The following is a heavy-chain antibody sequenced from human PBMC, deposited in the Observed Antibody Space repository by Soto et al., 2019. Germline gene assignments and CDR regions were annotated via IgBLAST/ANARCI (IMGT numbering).Heavy chain of an antibody. V-gene: IGHV3-74*01. J-gene: IGHJ4*02. Sequence: EVQLVESGGGLVQPGGSLRLSCAASGFTFRNYWMHWVRQAPGKGLVWVSRIDNDGSGTSYADSVKGRFTITRDNAKNTLYLQMNSLRAEDTAIYYCGTTFEYWGQGTPVTVSP. D-gene: IGHD1-26*01. CDR3: GTTFEY. CDR2: IDNDGSGT. CDR1: GFTFRNYW.